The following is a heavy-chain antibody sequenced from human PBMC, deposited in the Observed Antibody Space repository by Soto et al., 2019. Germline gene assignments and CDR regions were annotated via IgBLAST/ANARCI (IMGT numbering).Heavy chain of an antibody. V-gene: IGHV4-39*01. D-gene: IGHD6-13*01. CDR1: GGSISSSSYY. J-gene: IGHJ5*02. CDR3: ARQAAAPGIDLWFDP. Sequence: SETLSLTCTVSGGSISSSSYYWGWIRQPPGKELEWIANIFYAGNTYYNPSLKSRVTVSVDTSKNQFSLKLDSVTAADTAVYYCARQAAAPGIDLWFDPWGQGTLVTVSS. CDR2: IFYAGNT.